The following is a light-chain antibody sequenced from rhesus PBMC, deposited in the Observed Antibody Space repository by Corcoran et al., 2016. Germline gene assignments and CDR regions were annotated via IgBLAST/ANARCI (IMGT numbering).Light chain of an antibody. Sequence: DIQMTQSPSSLSASVGDTVTITCRASQGISHNLAWYQQQPGKVPKLLIYYASTLQSGVPSRFSGSGSGTAFTLTISSLQPEDFATYYCQHGYGTPPTFGQGTKVEIK. CDR3: QHGYGTPPT. J-gene: IGKJ1*01. CDR2: YAS. V-gene: IGKV1S15*01. CDR1: QGISHN.